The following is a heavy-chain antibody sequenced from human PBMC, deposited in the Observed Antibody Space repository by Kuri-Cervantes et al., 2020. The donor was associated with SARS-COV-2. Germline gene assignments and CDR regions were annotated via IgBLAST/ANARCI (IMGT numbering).Heavy chain of an antibody. J-gene: IGHJ4*02. CDR1: GFTFSSYW. CDR3: ASVEGVTPDY. Sequence: GESLKISCAASGFTFSSYWMHWVRQAPGKGLVWVSRINSDGSSTSYADSVKGRFTISRDNAKNTLYLQMNSLRAEDTAVYYCASVEGVTPDYWGQGTLVTVSS. V-gene: IGHV3-74*01. D-gene: IGHD5-18*01. CDR2: INSDGSST.